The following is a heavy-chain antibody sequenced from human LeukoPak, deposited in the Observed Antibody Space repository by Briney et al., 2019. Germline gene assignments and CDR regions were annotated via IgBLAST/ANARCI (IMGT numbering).Heavy chain of an antibody. D-gene: IGHD1-26*01. CDR1: GFTFSSYG. V-gene: IGHV3-30*02. J-gene: IGHJ3*02. Sequence: RPGGSLRLSCAASGFTFSSYGMHWVRQAPGKGLEWVAFIRYDGSNKYYADSVKGRFTISRDNSKNTLYLQMNSLRAEDTAVYYCAKTLRELSGGAFDIWGQGTMVTVSS. CDR3: AKTLRELSGGAFDI. CDR2: IRYDGSNK.